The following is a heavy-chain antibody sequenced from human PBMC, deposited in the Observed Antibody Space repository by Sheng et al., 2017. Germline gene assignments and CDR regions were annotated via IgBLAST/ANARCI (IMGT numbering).Heavy chain of an antibody. CDR2: IWYDGSNK. V-gene: IGHV3-33*01. CDR3: ARESMVRGVGNWFDP. Sequence: QVQLVESGGGVVQPGRSLRLSCAASGFTFSSYGMHWVRQAPGKGLEWVAVIWYDGSNKYYADSVKGRFTISRDNSKNTLYLQMNSLRAEDTAVYYCARESMVRGVGNWFDPWGQGTLVTV. J-gene: IGHJ5*02. CDR1: GFTFSSYG. D-gene: IGHD3-10*01.